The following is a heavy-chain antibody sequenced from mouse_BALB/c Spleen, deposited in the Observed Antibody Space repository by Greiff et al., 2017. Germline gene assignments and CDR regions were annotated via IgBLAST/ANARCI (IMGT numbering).Heavy chain of an antibody. Sequence: EVQLQQSGPGLVKPSQSLSLTCTVTGYSITSDYAWNWIRQFPGNKLEWMGYISYSGSTSYNPSLKSRISITRDTSKNQFFLQLNSVTTEDTATYYCALYYDYDGYYAMDYRGQRTSDTVSS. J-gene: IGHJ4*01. CDR3: ALYYDYDGYYAMDY. CDR1: GYSITSDYA. V-gene: IGHV3-2*02. D-gene: IGHD2-4*01. CDR2: ISYSGST.